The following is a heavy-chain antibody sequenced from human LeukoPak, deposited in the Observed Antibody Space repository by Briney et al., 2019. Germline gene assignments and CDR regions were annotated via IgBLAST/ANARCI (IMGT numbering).Heavy chain of an antibody. J-gene: IGHJ1*01. CDR2: INPSSGST. CDR3: ARASPGGEFQH. V-gene: IGHV1-46*01. CDR1: GYTFTSYY. Sequence: ASVKVSCKASGYTFTSYYMHWVRQAPGQGLEWMGIINPSSGSTSYAQKFQGRVTMTRDTSTSTVYMELSSLRSEDTAMYYCARASPGGEFQHWGQGTLVTVSS. D-gene: IGHD3-16*01.